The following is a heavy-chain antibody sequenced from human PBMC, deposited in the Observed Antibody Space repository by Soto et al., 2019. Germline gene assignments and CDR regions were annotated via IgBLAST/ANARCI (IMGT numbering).Heavy chain of an antibody. D-gene: IGHD3-3*01. V-gene: IGHV1-2*02. CDR3: ARGGGTILAPLP. Sequence: SVKVSCKASGYTFTGYFIHWVRQAPGQGLEWMGWINPNSGATKYAQKFQGRVTMTRDTSISTAYMELTLLRSDDTAIYYCARGGGTILAPLPWGEGTLVTVSS. CDR2: INPNSGAT. CDR1: GYTFTGYF. J-gene: IGHJ5*02.